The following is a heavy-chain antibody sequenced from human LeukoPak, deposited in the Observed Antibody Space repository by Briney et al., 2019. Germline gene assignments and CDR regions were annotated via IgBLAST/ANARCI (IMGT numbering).Heavy chain of an antibody. D-gene: IGHD3-9*01. CDR1: GFTFSSYE. J-gene: IGHJ4*02. CDR3: ARAGDILTGYSIYFDY. CDR2: ISSSGSTI. Sequence: GGSLGLSCAASGFTFSSYEMNWVRQAPGKGLEWVSYISSSGSTIYYADSVKGRFTISRDNAKNSLYLQMNSLRAEDTAVYYCARAGDILTGYSIYFDYWGQGTLVTVSS. V-gene: IGHV3-48*03.